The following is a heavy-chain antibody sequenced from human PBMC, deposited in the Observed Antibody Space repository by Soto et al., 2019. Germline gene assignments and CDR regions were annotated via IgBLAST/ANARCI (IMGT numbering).Heavy chain of an antibody. V-gene: IGHV3-23*01. D-gene: IGHD3-16*01. CDR3: AKDVLGDGVSVAAFDN. CDR2: IRGSDGST. CDR1: GFTFSNYA. Sequence: EVHLLQSGGGLVQPGGSLRLSCAASGFTFSNYAMSWVRQAPGKEPEWVSAIRGSDGSTFYADSVRGRFTISRDNSRNTLYLQMNSLTAGDAAIYYCAKDVLGDGVSVAAFDNWGQGSLVTVSS. J-gene: IGHJ4*02.